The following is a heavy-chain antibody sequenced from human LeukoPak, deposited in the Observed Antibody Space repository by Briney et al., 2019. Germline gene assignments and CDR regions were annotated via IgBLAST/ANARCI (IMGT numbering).Heavy chain of an antibody. Sequence: PGGSLRLSCAASGFTFSGSAMHWVRQASGKGLEWVGRIRSKANSYATAYAASVKGRFTISRDDSKNTAYLQMNSLKTEDTAVYYCIRPGIVGATVDYWGQGTLVTVSS. D-gene: IGHD1-26*01. J-gene: IGHJ4*02. V-gene: IGHV3-73*01. CDR2: IRSKANSYAT. CDR1: GFTFSGSA. CDR3: IRPGIVGATVDY.